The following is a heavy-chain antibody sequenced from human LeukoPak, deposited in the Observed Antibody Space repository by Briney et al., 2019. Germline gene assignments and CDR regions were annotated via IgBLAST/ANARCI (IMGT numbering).Heavy chain of an antibody. J-gene: IGHJ4*02. D-gene: IGHD2-2*01. CDR2: INHSGNT. CDR1: GGSFSGYY. V-gene: IGHV4-34*01. CDR3: ARSNTHQGFDY. Sequence: PSETLSLTCGVYGGSFSGYYWSWIRQPPGKGLQWVGEINHSGNTKFNPSLKSRVTISVDTSKNQFSLKLSSVTAADTAVYYCARSNTHQGFDYWGQGTLVTVSS.